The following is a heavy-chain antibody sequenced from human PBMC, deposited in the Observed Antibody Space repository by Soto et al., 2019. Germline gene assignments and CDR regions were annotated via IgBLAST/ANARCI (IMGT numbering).Heavy chain of an antibody. Sequence: PGGSLRLSCAASGFTVSRSYMSWVRQAPGKGLEWVSTIYSGGSTYYADSVKGRFTISRDDSKNTLDLQMNSLRAEDTAVYYCARDRGITPFFDYWGQGTLVTVSS. D-gene: IGHD3-10*01. CDR3: ARDRGITPFFDY. J-gene: IGHJ4*02. CDR2: IYSGGST. V-gene: IGHV3-66*01. CDR1: GFTVSRSY.